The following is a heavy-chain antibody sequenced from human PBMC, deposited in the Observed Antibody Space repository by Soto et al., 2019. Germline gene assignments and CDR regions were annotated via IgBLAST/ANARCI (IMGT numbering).Heavy chain of an antibody. D-gene: IGHD3-3*02. CDR2: IYYSGST. CDR1: GGSISRGDYY. J-gene: IGHJ5*02. Sequence: SETLSLTCTVSGGSISRGDYYWSWIRQPPGKGLEWIGYIYYSGSTYYNPSLKSRVTISVDTSKNQFSLKLSSVTAADTAVYYCARGYLLGAFDPWGQGTLVTVSS. V-gene: IGHV4-30-4*01. CDR3: ARGYLLGAFDP.